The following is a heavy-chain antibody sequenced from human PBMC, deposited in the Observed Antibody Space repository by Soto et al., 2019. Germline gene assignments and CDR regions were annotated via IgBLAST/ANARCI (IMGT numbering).Heavy chain of an antibody. Sequence: EVQLVESGGGLVKPGGSLRLSCAASGFTFSSYSMNWVRQAPGKGLEWVSSISSSSSSYIYYADSVKGRFTISRDNAKNSLYLQMNSLRAEDTAVYYCAPKGHYYYYYMDVWGKGTTVTVSS. CDR3: APKGHYYYYYMDV. V-gene: IGHV3-21*01. CDR2: ISSSSSSYI. J-gene: IGHJ6*03. CDR1: GFTFSSYS.